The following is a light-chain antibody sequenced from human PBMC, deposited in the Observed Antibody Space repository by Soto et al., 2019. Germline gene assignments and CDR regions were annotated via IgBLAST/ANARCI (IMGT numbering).Light chain of an antibody. J-gene: IGKJ1*01. CDR1: QSVWNNY. CDR2: GAS. Sequence: EIVLTQSPGTLSLSPGERATLSCRASQSVWNNYLAWYQQKPGQAPRLLIYGASSRATGIPDKFSGSGSGTGFTLTISRLESEDFAVYYRQHYGSSPQTFGQGTKVDIK. CDR3: QHYGSSPQT. V-gene: IGKV3-20*01.